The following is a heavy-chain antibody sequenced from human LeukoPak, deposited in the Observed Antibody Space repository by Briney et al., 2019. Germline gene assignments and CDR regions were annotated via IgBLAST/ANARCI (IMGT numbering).Heavy chain of an antibody. V-gene: IGHV3-9*01. CDR3: AKDIGPKQWLFDY. CDR1: GFTFDDYA. D-gene: IGHD6-19*01. J-gene: IGHJ4*02. Sequence: PGGSLRLSCAASGFTFDDYAMHWVRQAPGKGLEWVSGISWNSGSIGYADSVKGRFTISRDNAKNSLYLQMNSLRAEDTALYYCAKDIGPKQWLFDYWGQGTLVTVSS. CDR2: ISWNSGSI.